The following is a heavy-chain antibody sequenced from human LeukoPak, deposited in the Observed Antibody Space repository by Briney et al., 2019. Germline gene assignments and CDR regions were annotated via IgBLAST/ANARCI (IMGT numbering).Heavy chain of an antibody. J-gene: IGHJ6*02. CDR1: GFTFSSYE. D-gene: IGHD2-2*01. V-gene: IGHV3-48*03. Sequence: GGSLRLSCSASGFTFSSYEMNWVRQAPGKGLEWVSYISSSGGAIYYEDSVKGRFNISRDNAKNSLYLHMNSVRAEDTAVYYCARDLSYCTITSCSYYYYGMDVWGRGTTVTVSS. CDR2: ISSSGGAI. CDR3: ARDLSYCTITSCSYYYYGMDV.